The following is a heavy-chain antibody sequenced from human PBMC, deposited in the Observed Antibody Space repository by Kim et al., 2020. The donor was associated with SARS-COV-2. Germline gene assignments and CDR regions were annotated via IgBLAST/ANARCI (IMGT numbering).Heavy chain of an antibody. CDR1: GFTVSSNY. D-gene: IGHD5-18*01. J-gene: IGHJ6*02. CDR2: IYSGGST. Sequence: GGSLRLSCAASGFTVSSNYMSWVRQAPGKGLEWVSVIYSGGSTYYADSVKGRFTISRDNSKNTLYLQMNSLRAEDTAVYYCATMGGGYSYGPPGRDGDYYGMDVWGQGTTVTVSS. CDR3: ATMGGGYSYGPPGRDGDYYGMDV. V-gene: IGHV3-66*01.